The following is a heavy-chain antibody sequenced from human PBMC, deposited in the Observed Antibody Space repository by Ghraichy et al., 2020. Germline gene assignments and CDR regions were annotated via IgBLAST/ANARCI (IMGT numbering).Heavy chain of an antibody. D-gene: IGHD5-24*01. Sequence: LSLTCAASGFTFSSYGMHWVRQAPGKGLEWVAVIWYDGSNKYYADSVKGRFTISRDNSKNTLYLQMNSLRAEDTAVYYCARGQDAYYYYYYMDVWGKGTTVTVSS. CDR3: ARGQDAYYYYYYMDV. V-gene: IGHV3-33*01. CDR2: IWYDGSNK. CDR1: GFTFSSYG. J-gene: IGHJ6*03.